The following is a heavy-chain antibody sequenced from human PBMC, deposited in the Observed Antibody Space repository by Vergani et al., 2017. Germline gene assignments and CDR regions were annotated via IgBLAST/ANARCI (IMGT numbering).Heavy chain of an antibody. CDR3: AHTITFGGVIALEDY. D-gene: IGHD3-16*02. CDR1: GFSLSTSGVG. J-gene: IGHJ4*02. Sequence: QITLKESGPTLVKPTQTLTLTCTFSGFSLSTSGVGVGWIRQPPGKALEWLALIYWDDDKRYSPSLKSRLTITKDTSKNQVVLTMTNMDPVDTTTYYCAHTITFGGVIALEDYWGQGTLVTVSS. CDR2: IYWDDDK. V-gene: IGHV2-5*02.